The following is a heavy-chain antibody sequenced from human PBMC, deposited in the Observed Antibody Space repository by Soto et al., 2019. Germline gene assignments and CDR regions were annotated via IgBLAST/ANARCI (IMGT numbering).Heavy chain of an antibody. J-gene: IGHJ4*02. D-gene: IGHD2-15*01. CDR2: VSAGGTSA. V-gene: IGHV3-23*01. Sequence: EVPLLESGGGLVQPGGSLRLSCAASGFTFSSYAMGWVRQAPGKGLEWVSAVSAGGTSAYYAASVEGRFTISRDNSKNTLYLQMSSLRVEDTARYYCADRCSGGRCSPFDNWGQGTLVTVAS. CDR1: GFTFSSYA. CDR3: ADRCSGGRCSPFDN.